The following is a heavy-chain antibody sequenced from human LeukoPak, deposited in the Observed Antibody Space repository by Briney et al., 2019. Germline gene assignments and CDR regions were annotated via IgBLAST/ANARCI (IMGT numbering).Heavy chain of an antibody. V-gene: IGHV5-51*01. CDR1: GYKLTNNW. D-gene: IGHD6-13*01. J-gene: IGHJ5*02. Sequence: GESLKISCKISGYKLTNNWISWVRQVPGKGLEWMGLIYPGYSDAKYSPSFQGQVTLSVDASISTAYLQLSGLRASDTAIYYCVRFGLTSSLDHWGREPWSPSPQ. CDR2: IYPGYSDA. CDR3: VRFGLTSSLDH.